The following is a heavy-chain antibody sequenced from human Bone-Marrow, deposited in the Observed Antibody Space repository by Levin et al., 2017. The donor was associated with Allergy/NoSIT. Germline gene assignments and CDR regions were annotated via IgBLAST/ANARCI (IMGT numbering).Heavy chain of an antibody. CDR1: GGSFSGSY. CDR3: ARGVYYGSGGSWFDP. V-gene: IGHV4-34*01. Sequence: SQTLSLTCAVYGGSFSGSYWSWIRQPPGKGLEWIGEINHSGSTNYNPSLKSRVTISVDTSKNQFSLKLSSVTAADTAVYYCARGVYYGSGGSWFDPWGQGTLVTVSS. CDR2: INHSGST. J-gene: IGHJ5*02. D-gene: IGHD3-10*01.